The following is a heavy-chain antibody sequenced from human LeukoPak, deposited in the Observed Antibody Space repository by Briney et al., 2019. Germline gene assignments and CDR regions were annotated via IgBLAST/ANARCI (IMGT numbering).Heavy chain of an antibody. CDR3: ARSGSSGWYVSFDY. V-gene: IGHV1-2*02. CDR2: INPNSGGT. D-gene: IGHD6-19*01. J-gene: IGHJ4*02. Sequence: PSVKVSCKASGYTFTGYYMHWVRQAPGQGLEWMGWINPNSGGTNYAQKFQGRVTMTRDTSISTAYMELSRLRSDDTAVYYCARSGSSGWYVSFDYWGQGTLVTVSS. CDR1: GYTFTGYY.